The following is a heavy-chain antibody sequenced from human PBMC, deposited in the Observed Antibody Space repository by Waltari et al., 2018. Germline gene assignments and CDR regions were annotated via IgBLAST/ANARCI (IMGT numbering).Heavy chain of an antibody. CDR3: ARDAGSGDNYKWYFDL. CDR2: IYTGGRT. D-gene: IGHD2-15*01. CDR1: GFTVSSLY. Sequence: EVQLVESGGGLIQPGGSLRLCCAASGFTVSSLYVRWVRTAPGKGLEWVSVIYTGGRTNYADSVRGRFTISRDNSKNTLYLQMNSLRADDTAVYYCARDAGSGDNYKWYFDLWGRGTLVTVSS. V-gene: IGHV3-53*01. J-gene: IGHJ2*01.